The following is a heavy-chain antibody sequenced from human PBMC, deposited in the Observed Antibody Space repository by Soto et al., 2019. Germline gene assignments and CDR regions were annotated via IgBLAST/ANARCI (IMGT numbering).Heavy chain of an antibody. J-gene: IGHJ3*02. CDR3: ARLKAYCGGDCNKPSDAFDI. V-gene: IGHV5-51*04. CDR1: GYSFTSYW. CDR2: IYPGDSDT. Sequence: GESLKISCKGSGYSFTSYWIGWVRQMPGKGLEWMGIIYPGDSDTRYSPSFRGQVTISADKPISTAYLQWSSLKASDTAMYYCARLKAYCGGDCNKPSDAFDIWGQGTMVNVSS. D-gene: IGHD2-21*02.